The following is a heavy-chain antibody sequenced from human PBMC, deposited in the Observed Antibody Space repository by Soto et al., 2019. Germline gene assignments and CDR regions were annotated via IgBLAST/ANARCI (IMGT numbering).Heavy chain of an antibody. CDR1: GGSISSGGYY. V-gene: IGHV4-31*03. CDR3: ARGVLH. Sequence: QVQLQESGPGLVQPSQTLSLTCTVSGGSISSGGYYWSWIRQHPGTGLEWIGHISYSGSTSYYTSLTSRVTISVDTSRNQFSLIVNSVTGGDTAVYYCARGVLHWGQGTLVTVSS. J-gene: IGHJ4*01. CDR2: ISYSGST.